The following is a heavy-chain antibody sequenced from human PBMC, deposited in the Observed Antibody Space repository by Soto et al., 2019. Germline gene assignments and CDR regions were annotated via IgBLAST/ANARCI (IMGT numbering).Heavy chain of an antibody. CDR1: GVIFSHQG. D-gene: IGHD5-12*01. Sequence: QVQLVESGGGVVQPGRSLKLSCAASGVIFSHQGMHWVRQAPGKGLEWVAFIRNHGGDQYYADSVKGRFIISRDNSRDILYLQMISLTAEDTAVYYCARNPSGLDIASMADWGQGTLVTVSS. V-gene: IGHV3-33*03. CDR3: ARNPSGLDIASMAD. J-gene: IGHJ4*02. CDR2: IRNHGGDQ.